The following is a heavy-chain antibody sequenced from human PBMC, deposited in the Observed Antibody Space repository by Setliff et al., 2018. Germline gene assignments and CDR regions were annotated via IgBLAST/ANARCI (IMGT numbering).Heavy chain of an antibody. CDR2: IYYSGST. J-gene: IGHJ6*02. Sequence: SETLSLTCTVSGGSISSSSYYWGWIRQPPGKGLEWIGSIYYSGSTYYNPSLKSRVTISVDTSKNQFSLKLSSVTAADTAVYYCARGPRVWVRDGMDVWGQGTTVTVSS. CDR1: GGSISSSSYY. V-gene: IGHV4-39*01. CDR3: ARGPRVWVRDGMDV. D-gene: IGHD3-16*01.